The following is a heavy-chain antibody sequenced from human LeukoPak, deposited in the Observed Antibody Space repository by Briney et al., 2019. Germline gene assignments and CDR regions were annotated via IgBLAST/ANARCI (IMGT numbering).Heavy chain of an antibody. J-gene: IGHJ4*02. D-gene: IGHD2-15*01. V-gene: IGHV3-48*03. CDR2: ISTSGSTI. Sequence: GGSLRLSCAASGFTFSSYEMNWVRQAPGKGLEWVSYISTSGSTIYYADSVKGRFTISRDNAKNTLYLQMNSLRAEDTAVYYCARDRSGSFYYFDYWGQGTLVTVSS. CDR3: ARDRSGSFYYFDY. CDR1: GFTFSSYE.